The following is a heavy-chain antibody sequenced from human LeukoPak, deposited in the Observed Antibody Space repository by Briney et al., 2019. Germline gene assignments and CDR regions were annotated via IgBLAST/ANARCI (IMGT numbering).Heavy chain of an antibody. CDR3: AELGITMIGGV. Sequence: GGSLRLSCTASGFTFSSYSMNWVRQAPGKGLEWVSSISSSSSYIYYADSVKGRFTISRDNAKNSLYLQMNSLRAEDTAVYYCAELGITMIGGVWGKGTTVTISS. CDR2: ISSSSSYI. CDR1: GFTFSSYS. V-gene: IGHV3-21*04. J-gene: IGHJ6*04. D-gene: IGHD3-10*02.